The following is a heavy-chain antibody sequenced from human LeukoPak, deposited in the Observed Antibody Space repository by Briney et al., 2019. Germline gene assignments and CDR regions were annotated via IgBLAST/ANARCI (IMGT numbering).Heavy chain of an antibody. J-gene: IGHJ4*02. CDR2: ISASGGST. CDR3: AKESTVVVVAAPLDY. D-gene: IGHD2-15*01. Sequence: GGSLRLSCAASGFTFSGYAMSWVRQAPGKGLEWVSAISASGGSTYYADSVKGRFTISRDNSKNTLYLQMNSLRAEDTAVYYCAKESTVVVVAAPLDYWGQGTLVTVSS. CDR1: GFTFSGYA. V-gene: IGHV3-23*01.